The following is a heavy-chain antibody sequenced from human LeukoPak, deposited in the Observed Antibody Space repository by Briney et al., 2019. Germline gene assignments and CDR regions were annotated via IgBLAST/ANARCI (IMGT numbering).Heavy chain of an antibody. V-gene: IGHV3-7*01. J-gene: IGHJ4*02. CDR2: IKQAGSDT. CDR3: ARGAGRDLWSGYRD. D-gene: IGHD3-3*01. Sequence: GGCLRLSCATSGFTFSDYSMSWVRQAPGKGLEWVANIKQAGSDTYYADSVRGRFTISRDNAKNSLYLQMNSLRAEDTAVYYCARGAGRDLWSGYRDWGQGTLVSVSS. CDR1: GFTFSDYS.